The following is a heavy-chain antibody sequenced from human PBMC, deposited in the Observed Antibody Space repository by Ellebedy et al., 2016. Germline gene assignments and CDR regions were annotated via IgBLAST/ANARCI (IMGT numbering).Heavy chain of an antibody. CDR2: ISGSGGST. CDR3: ANQASDPAINYYDSSGYYYDY. Sequence: GESLKISCAASGFTFSSYAMSWVRQAPGKGLEWVSAISGSGGSTYYADSVKGRFTISRDNSKNTLYLQMNSLRAEDTAVYYCANQASDPAINYYDSSGYYYDYWGQGTLVTVSS. J-gene: IGHJ4*02. D-gene: IGHD3-22*01. V-gene: IGHV3-23*01. CDR1: GFTFSSYA.